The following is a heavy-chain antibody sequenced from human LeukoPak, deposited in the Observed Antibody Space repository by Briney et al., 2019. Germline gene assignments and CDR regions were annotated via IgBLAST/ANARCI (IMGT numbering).Heavy chain of an antibody. CDR3: ARVPRIAAAGTWVGHFDY. CDR2: ISSSGSTI. Sequence: PGGSLRLSCAASGFTFSDYYMSWIRQAPGKGLEWVSYISSSGSTIYYADSVKGRFTISRDNAKNSLYLQMNSLRAEGTAVYYCARVPRIAAAGTWVGHFDYWGQGTLVTVSS. V-gene: IGHV3-11*01. J-gene: IGHJ4*02. D-gene: IGHD6-13*01. CDR1: GFTFSDYY.